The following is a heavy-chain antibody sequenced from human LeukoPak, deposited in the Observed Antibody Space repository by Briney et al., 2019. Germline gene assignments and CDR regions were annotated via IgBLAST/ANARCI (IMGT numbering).Heavy chain of an antibody. J-gene: IGHJ4*02. D-gene: IGHD3-16*01. CDR3: AKDRDVWGSLLDY. Sequence: PGGSLRLSCAASGFTFSSYEMNWVRQAPGKGLEWVSAISGSGYTTYYADSVKGRFTISRDNSKNTLYLQMHSLRAEDTAVYYCAKDRDVWGSLLDYWGQGTLVAVS. CDR2: ISGSGYTT. CDR1: GFTFSSYE. V-gene: IGHV3-23*01.